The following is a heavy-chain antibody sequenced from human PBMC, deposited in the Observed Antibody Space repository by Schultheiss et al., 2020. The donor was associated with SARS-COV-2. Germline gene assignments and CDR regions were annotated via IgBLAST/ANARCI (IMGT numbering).Heavy chain of an antibody. CDR3: ATPTSGVTIFDY. J-gene: IGHJ4*02. CDR1: GYTFTSHW. V-gene: IGHV1-2*04. D-gene: IGHD4-17*01. CDR2: INPNSGGT. Sequence: ASVKVSCKASGYTFTSHWMHWVRQAPGQGLEWMGWINPNSGGTNYAQKFQGWVTMTRDTSISTAYMELSSLRSEDTAVYYCATPTSGVTIFDYWGQGTLVTVSS.